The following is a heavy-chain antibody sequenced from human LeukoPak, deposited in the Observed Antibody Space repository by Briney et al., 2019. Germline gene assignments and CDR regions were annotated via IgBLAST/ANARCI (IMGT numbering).Heavy chain of an antibody. D-gene: IGHD3-10*01. CDR2: ISGSGGST. CDR1: GFTFSSYA. V-gene: IGHV3-23*01. Sequence: GGSLRLSCAASGFTFSSYAMSWVRQAPGKGLEGVSAISGSGGSTYYADSVKGRFTISRDNSKNTLYLQMNSLGAEDTAVDYCAKDGATMVRGVIIFDYWGQGTLVTVSS. CDR3: AKDGATMVRGVIIFDY. J-gene: IGHJ4*02.